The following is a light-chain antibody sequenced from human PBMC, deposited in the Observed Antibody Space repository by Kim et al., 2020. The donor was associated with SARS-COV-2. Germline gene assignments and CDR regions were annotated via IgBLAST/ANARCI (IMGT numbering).Light chain of an antibody. J-gene: IGKJ1*01. CDR2: GAS. CDR3: QQYNNWPQT. CDR1: QSVSSN. Sequence: VSPGERATLSCSASQSVSSNLAWYQQKPGQAPRLLIYGASTRATGIPARFSGSGSGTEFTLTISSLQSEDFAVYYCQQYNNWPQTFGQGTKVDIK. V-gene: IGKV3-15*01.